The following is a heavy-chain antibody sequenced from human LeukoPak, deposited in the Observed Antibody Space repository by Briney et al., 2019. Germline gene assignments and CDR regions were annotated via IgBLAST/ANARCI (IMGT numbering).Heavy chain of an antibody. Sequence: GGSLRLSCAASGFTFSSYAMTWVRQAPGKGPEWVSSISRDDGRDPYYTDSVKGRFTISRDNPKNMMYLQINSLTPEDAAIYYCARSGAPDSLDMYFDSWGQGTLVTVSS. D-gene: IGHD2-2*03. V-gene: IGHV3-23*01. CDR1: GFTFSSYA. CDR2: ISRDDGRDP. CDR3: ARSGAPDSLDMYFDS. J-gene: IGHJ4*02.